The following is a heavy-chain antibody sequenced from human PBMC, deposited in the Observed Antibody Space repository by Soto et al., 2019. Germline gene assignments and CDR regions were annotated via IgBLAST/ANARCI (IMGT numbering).Heavy chain of an antibody. CDR3: ARIPPLGSENYLTFDV. CDR1: GGSIRGYY. V-gene: IGHV4-59*01. D-gene: IGHD3-10*01. CDR2: IYSSGDT. J-gene: IGHJ3*01. Sequence: QVQLQESGPGLVKPSETLSLTCTISGGSIRGYYWSWIRQPPGKGLEWITYIYSSGDTNYNPPLKSRVTISIDTSKNQFSMRLSSVTDADTAVYYCARIPPLGSENYLTFDVWGRGTMVTVSS.